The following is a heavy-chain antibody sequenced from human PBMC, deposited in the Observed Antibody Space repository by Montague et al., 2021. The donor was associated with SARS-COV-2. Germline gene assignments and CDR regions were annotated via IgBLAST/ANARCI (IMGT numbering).Heavy chain of an antibody. Sequence: TLSLTCTVSGGSISSGGYYWSWIRQHPGKVLEWIGYIYYSGSTYYNPSLKSRVTISVDTSKNQFSLKLSSVTAADTAVYYCARVDNLVQGVLPAEDAFDIWGQGTMVTVSS. CDR3: ARVDNLVQGVLPAEDAFDI. CDR2: IYYSGST. V-gene: IGHV4-31*03. J-gene: IGHJ3*02. CDR1: GGSISSGGYY. D-gene: IGHD3-10*01.